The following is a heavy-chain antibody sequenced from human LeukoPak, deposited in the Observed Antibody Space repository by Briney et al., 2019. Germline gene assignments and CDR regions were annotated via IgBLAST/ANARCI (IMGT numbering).Heavy chain of an antibody. Sequence: PGGSLRLSCAASGFTFSNYWMTWVRQAPGKGLEWVANIKQDGSEKYYVDSVKGRFTISRDNAKNSLYLQMNSLRAEDTAVYYCARDKYGGNSNAFDIWGQGTLVTVSS. D-gene: IGHD4-23*01. V-gene: IGHV3-7*01. CDR3: ARDKYGGNSNAFDI. CDR2: IKQDGSEK. J-gene: IGHJ3*02. CDR1: GFTFSNYW.